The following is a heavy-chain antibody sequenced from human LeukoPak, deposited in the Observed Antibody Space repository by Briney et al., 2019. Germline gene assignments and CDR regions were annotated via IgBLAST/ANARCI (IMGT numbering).Heavy chain of an antibody. D-gene: IGHD3-10*01. CDR1: GFTFSSYA. CDR2: ISGSGGTT. CDR3: AKSGGRSDIKGYFDY. J-gene: IGHJ4*02. V-gene: IGHV3-23*01. Sequence: PGGSLRLSCAASGFTFSSYAMSWVRQAPGKGLEWVSAISGSGGTTYYADSLKGRFTISRDNSKNTLYLQMNSLRAEDTAVYYCAKSGGRSDIKGYFDYWGQGTLVTVSS.